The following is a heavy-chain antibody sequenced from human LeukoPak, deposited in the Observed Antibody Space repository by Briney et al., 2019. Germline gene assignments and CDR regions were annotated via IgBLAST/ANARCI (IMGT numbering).Heavy chain of an antibody. D-gene: IGHD3-22*01. CDR3: AKDSWGYYDSSGWREIYYFDY. CDR2: ISGSGGST. CDR1: GFTFSSYA. J-gene: IGHJ4*02. Sequence: GGSLRLSCAASGFTFSSYAMSWVRQAPGKGLEWVSAISGSGGSTYYADSVKGRLTISRHNSKNTLYLQMNSLRAEDTAVYYCAKDSWGYYDSSGWREIYYFDYWGQGTLVTVSS. V-gene: IGHV3-23*01.